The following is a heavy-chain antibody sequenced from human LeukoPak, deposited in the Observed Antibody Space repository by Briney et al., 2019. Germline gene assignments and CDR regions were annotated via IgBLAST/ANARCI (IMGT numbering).Heavy chain of an antibody. CDR2: ISSSGSTI. V-gene: IGHV3-11*04. CDR1: GFTFSDYY. Sequence: PGGSLRLSCAASGFTFSDYYMSWIRQAPGKGLEWVSYISSSGSTIYYADSVKGRFTISRDNAKNSLYLQMNSLRAEDTAVYYCAREGTSIAAAGERYYFDYWGQGTLVTVSS. CDR3: AREGTSIAAAGERYYFDY. J-gene: IGHJ4*02. D-gene: IGHD6-13*01.